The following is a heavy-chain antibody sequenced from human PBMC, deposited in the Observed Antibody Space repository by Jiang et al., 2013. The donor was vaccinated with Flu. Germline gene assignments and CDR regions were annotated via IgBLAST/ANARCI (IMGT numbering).Heavy chain of an antibody. CDR3: ARDQGVAVAGTIDY. D-gene: IGHD6-19*01. CDR1: GDSVSSNSAA. V-gene: IGHV6-1*01. J-gene: IGHJ4*02. Sequence: SQTLSLTCAISGDSVSSNSAAWNWVRQSPSRGLEWLGRTYYRSKWYNDYAVSVKSRITINPDTSKNQFSLQLNSVTPEDTAVYYCARDQGVAVAGTIDYWGQGTLVTVSS. CDR2: TYYRSKWYN.